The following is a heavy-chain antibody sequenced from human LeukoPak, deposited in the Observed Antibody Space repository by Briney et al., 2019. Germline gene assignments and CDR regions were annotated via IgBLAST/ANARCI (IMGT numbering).Heavy chain of an antibody. V-gene: IGHV1-2*02. CDR3: ARDRGFCSSTSCLNFDY. J-gene: IGHJ4*02. D-gene: IGHD2-2*01. CDR2: LNPNSGGT. Sequence: ASVKVCCKASGYTFTGHYIHWVRQAPGQGLEWMGWLNPNSGGTNYAQNFQGRVTMTRDTSISTAYMELSRLTYDDTAVYFCARDRGFCSSTSCLNFDYWGQGTLVTVSS. CDR1: GYTFTGHY.